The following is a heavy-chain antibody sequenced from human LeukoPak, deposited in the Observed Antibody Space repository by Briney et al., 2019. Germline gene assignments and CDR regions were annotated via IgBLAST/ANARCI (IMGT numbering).Heavy chain of an antibody. D-gene: IGHD3-22*01. CDR3: AKEGDSSGYYYGDSYYFDY. V-gene: IGHV3-64*01. Sequence: QSGGSLRLSCAASGFTFSSYAMHWVRQAPGKGLEYVSAISSNGGSTYYANSVKGRFTISRDNSKNTLYLQMGSLRAEDTAVYYCAKEGDSSGYYYGDSYYFDYWGQGTLVTASS. CDR1: GFTFSSYA. CDR2: ISSNGGST. J-gene: IGHJ4*02.